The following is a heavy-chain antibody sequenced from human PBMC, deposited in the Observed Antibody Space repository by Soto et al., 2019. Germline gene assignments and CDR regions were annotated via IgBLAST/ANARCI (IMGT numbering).Heavy chain of an antibody. J-gene: IGHJ4*02. CDR2: IKGDESST. D-gene: IGHD3-10*01. V-gene: IGHV3-74*01. CDR3: ARGGSGAYLLDY. Sequence: EVQLVESGGDLVQPGGSLRLSCAASGFNFNNYWMHWVRQAPGKGLVWVSRIKGDESSTNYAESVKGRLTISRDNSKNTLYLQINGLRPEETAVYYCARGGSGAYLLDYWGQGTRVTVSS. CDR1: GFNFNNYW.